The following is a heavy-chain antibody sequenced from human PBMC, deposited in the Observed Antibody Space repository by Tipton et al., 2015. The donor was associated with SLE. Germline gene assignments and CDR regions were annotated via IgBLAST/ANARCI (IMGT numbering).Heavy chain of an antibody. V-gene: IGHV4-39*07. D-gene: IGHD6-13*01. Sequence: TLSLTCTVYGGSISSSSYYWGWIRQPPGKGLEWIGSIYYSGSTNYNPSLKSRVTISVDTSKNQFSLKLSSVTAADTAVYYCARVYKQQLEKAAFDIWGQGTMVTVSS. CDR3: ARVYKQQLEKAAFDI. CDR2: IYYSGST. CDR1: GGSISSSSYY. J-gene: IGHJ3*02.